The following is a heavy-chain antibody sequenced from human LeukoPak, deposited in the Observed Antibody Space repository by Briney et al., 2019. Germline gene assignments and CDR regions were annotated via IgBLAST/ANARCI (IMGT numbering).Heavy chain of an antibody. CDR1: GFTFSSYA. CDR3: ARDSRIAAAGIIGY. J-gene: IGHJ4*02. V-gene: IGHV3-30*04. D-gene: IGHD6-13*01. Sequence: GGSLRLSCAASGFTFSSYAMHWVRQAPGKGLEWVAVISYDGSNKYYADSVKGRFTISRDNSKNTLYLQMNSLRAEDTAVYYCARDSRIAAAGIIGYWGQGTLVTVSS. CDR2: ISYDGSNK.